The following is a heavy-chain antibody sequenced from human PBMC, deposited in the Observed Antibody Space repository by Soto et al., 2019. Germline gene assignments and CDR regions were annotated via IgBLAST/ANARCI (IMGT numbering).Heavy chain of an antibody. D-gene: IGHD6-13*01. V-gene: IGHV3-23*01. CDR2: ISGSGDTT. Sequence: EVQLLESGGGLVQPGGSLRLSSAASGFTFSAFAMSWVRQAPGKGLEWVSAISGSGDTTYYADSVKGRFTISRDISKNTLYLQMSTLRAEDTALYYCAKSYSSNWYDYFDYWGQGTLVTVSS. J-gene: IGHJ4*02. CDR3: AKSYSSNWYDYFDY. CDR1: GFTFSAFA.